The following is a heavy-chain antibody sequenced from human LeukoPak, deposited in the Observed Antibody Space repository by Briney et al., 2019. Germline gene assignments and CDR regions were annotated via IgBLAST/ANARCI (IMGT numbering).Heavy chain of an antibody. CDR1: GFTFSSYG. J-gene: IGHJ4*02. CDR3: ARSHRLLLPDY. Sequence: GRSLRLSCEASGFTFSSYGMHWVRQAPGKGLEWVAVIWYDGSEKYYGDSVKGRFTISRDNSKNMLYLQMSSLRAEDTALYYCARSHRLLLPDYWGQGTLVTVSS. D-gene: IGHD2-21*02. V-gene: IGHV3-33*01. CDR2: IWYDGSEK.